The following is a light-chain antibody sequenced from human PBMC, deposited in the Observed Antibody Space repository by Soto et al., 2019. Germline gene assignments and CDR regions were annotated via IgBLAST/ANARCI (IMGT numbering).Light chain of an antibody. J-gene: IGLJ3*02. CDR3: SSYAGSNNLV. CDR1: SSDVGGYKY. V-gene: IGLV2-8*01. Sequence: QSALTQPPSASGSPVQSVTISCTGTSSDVGGYKYVSWYQQHPGKAPKLMIYEVSNQPSGVPDRFSGSKSGNPASLTVSGLKAEDEDDYYCSSYAGSNNLVFGGGTKLTVL. CDR2: EVS.